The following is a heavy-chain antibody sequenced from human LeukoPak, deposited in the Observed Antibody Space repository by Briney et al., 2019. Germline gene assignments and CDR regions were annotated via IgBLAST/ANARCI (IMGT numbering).Heavy chain of an antibody. Sequence: KPSETLSLTCAVSGGSISSSNWWSWVRQPPGKGLEWIGEIYHSGSTNYNPSLKSRVTISVDKSKNQFSLKLSSVTAADTAVYYCARISIPPTYYYSGEGGVFDYWGQGTLVTVSS. CDR1: GGSISSSNW. J-gene: IGHJ4*02. D-gene: IGHD3-10*01. CDR3: ARISIPPTYYYSGEGGVFDY. V-gene: IGHV4-4*02. CDR2: IYHSGST.